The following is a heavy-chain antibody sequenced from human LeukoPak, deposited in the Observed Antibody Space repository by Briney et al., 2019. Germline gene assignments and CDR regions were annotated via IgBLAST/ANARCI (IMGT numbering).Heavy chain of an antibody. J-gene: IGHJ4*02. CDR2: IGPTGSDR. CDR3: ATETNGRHYDY. Sequence: GGSLRLSCTASGLTFSTSGFNWVRQAPGKGLEWVASIGPTGSDRYHADSIKGRFTLSRDNANNFLYLQMNSLRAEDTAVYYCATETNGRHYDYWGQGTLLTVSS. V-gene: IGHV3-21*06. CDR1: GLTFSTSG. D-gene: IGHD1-14*01.